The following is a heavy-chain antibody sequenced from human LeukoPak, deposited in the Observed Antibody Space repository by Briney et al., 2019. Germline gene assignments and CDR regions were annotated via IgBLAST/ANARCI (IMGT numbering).Heavy chain of an antibody. Sequence: PGRSLRLSCAASGFSFSTYAMSWVRQAPGGGLEWVSGISDSGNNSYYADSVKGRFTISRDNSKNTLYLQMNSLSAEDTAVYYCAKDRVDTYGPENWLDPWGQGTLVTVSS. CDR3: AKDRVDTYGPENWLDP. CDR1: GFSFSTYA. D-gene: IGHD5-18*01. J-gene: IGHJ5*02. V-gene: IGHV3-23*01. CDR2: ISDSGNNS.